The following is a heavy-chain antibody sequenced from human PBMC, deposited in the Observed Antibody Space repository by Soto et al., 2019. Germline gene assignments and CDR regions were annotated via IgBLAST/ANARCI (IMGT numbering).Heavy chain of an antibody. Sequence: QVQLVQSGAEVKKPGASVKVSCKASGYTFTSFGFSWVRRAPGQGLEWRGWSSAYNGNTNYAQKLQVRATMTTDTASSTAYMELRSLRSDDTAVYYCARVVRYQSFDPWGQGTLVTVSS. CDR1: GYTFTSFG. CDR2: SSAYNGNT. D-gene: IGHD3-10*02. J-gene: IGHJ5*02. V-gene: IGHV1-18*01. CDR3: ARVVRYQSFDP.